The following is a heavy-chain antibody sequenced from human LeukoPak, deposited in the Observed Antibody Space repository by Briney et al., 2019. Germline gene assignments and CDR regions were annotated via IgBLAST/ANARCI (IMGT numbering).Heavy chain of an antibody. V-gene: IGHV4-31*03. D-gene: IGHD5-24*01. J-gene: IGHJ4*02. CDR1: GSSISSGGYY. Sequence: PSETLSLTCTVSGSSISSGGYYWSWIRQHPGKGLEWIGYIYYNGSTYYNPSLKSRVTLSVDTSKNQFSLKLSSVTAADTAVYYCSREWLQDGFLLWGQGTLVTVSS. CDR3: SREWLQDGFLL. CDR2: IYYNGST.